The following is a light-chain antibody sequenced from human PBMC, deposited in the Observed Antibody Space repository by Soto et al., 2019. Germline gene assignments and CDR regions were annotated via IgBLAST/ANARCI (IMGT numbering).Light chain of an antibody. Sequence: EIVLTQSPATLSLSPGERATLSCRASQSISDTLAWYQQKPGQAPRLLVHGASTRATGFPARFSGSGSGTEFTLTISGLQSEDFALYFCQQYNNWPFSFGQGTRLEIK. CDR3: QQYNNWPFS. J-gene: IGKJ5*01. CDR1: QSISDT. CDR2: GAS. V-gene: IGKV3-15*01.